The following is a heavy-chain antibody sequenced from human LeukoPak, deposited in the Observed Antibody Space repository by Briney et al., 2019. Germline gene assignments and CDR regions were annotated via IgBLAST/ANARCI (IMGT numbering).Heavy chain of an antibody. Sequence: PSETLSLTCTVSGGSISSYYWSWIRQPAGKGLEWIGRIYSSGSTNYNPSLKSRVTMSVDTSKNQFSLKLSSVTAADTAVYYCARQGPKYSSSSSRAFDIWGQGTMVTVSS. CDR1: GGSISSYY. CDR3: ARQGPKYSSSSSRAFDI. J-gene: IGHJ3*02. V-gene: IGHV4-4*07. CDR2: IYSSGST. D-gene: IGHD6-6*01.